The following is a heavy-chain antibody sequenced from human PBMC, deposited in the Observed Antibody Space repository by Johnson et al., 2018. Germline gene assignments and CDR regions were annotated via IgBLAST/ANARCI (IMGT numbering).Heavy chain of an antibody. CDR3: AKKKNYGWNYMDV. J-gene: IGHJ6*03. Sequence: VQLVESGGGVVQPGRSLRLSCAASGFTFSSYGMHWVRQAPGKGLEWVAVISYDGSNKYYADSEKGRFTISSDNSKTPLDLQMNSLRAEDTAVYYCAKKKNYGWNYMDVWGKGITFTVSS. V-gene: IGHV3-30*18. CDR1: GFTFSSYG. CDR2: ISYDGSNK. D-gene: IGHD3-10*01.